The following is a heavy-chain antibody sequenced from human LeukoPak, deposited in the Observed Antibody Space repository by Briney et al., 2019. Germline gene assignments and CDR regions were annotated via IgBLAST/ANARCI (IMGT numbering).Heavy chain of an antibody. V-gene: IGHV1-18*01. D-gene: IGHD1-1*01. Sequence: ASVKVSCKASGYTFTSYGISWVRQAPGQGLEWMGWISAYNGNTNYAQKLQGRVTMTTDTSTSTAYMELRSLISEDTALYYCATNWNGLGYWGQGTLVTVSS. CDR1: GYTFTSYG. J-gene: IGHJ4*02. CDR2: ISAYNGNT. CDR3: ATNWNGLGY.